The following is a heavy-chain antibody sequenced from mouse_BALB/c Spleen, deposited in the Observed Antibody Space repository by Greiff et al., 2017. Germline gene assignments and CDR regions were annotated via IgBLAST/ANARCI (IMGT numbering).Heavy chain of an antibody. V-gene: IGHV3-6*02. CDR2: ISYDGSN. D-gene: IGHD2-2*01. CDR3: AREVFYGYDVGFAY. J-gene: IGHJ3*01. CDR1: GYSITSGYY. Sequence: EVQLQQSGPGLVKPSQSLSLTCSVTGYSITSGYYWNWIRQFPGNKLEWMGYISYDGSNNYNPSLKNRISITRDTSKNQFFLKLNSVTTEDTATYYCAREVFYGYDVGFAYWGQGTLVTVSA.